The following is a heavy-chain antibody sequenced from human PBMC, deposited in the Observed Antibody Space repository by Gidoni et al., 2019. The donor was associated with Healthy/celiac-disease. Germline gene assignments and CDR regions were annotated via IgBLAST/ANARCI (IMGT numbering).Heavy chain of an antibody. J-gene: IGHJ4*02. CDR2: IYYSGST. CDR3: ARDEARGSWFDY. CDR1: GGSISSGGYY. V-gene: IGHV4-31*03. Sequence: QVQLQESGPGLVKPSQTLSLTCTVSGGSISSGGYYWSWIRQHPGKGLEWIGYIYYSGSTYYNPSLKSRVTIAVDTSKNQFSLKLSSVTAADTAVYYCARDEARGSWFDYWGQGTLVTVSS. D-gene: IGHD6-13*01.